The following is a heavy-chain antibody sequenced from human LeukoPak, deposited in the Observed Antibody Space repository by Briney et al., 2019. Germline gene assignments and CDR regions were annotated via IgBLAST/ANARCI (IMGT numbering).Heavy chain of an antibody. CDR2: INAGNGNT. Sequence: ASVKVSCKASGYTFTSYAMHWVRQAPGQRLEWMGWINAGNGNTKYSQKFQGRVTITRDTSASTAYMELSSLRSEDTAVYYCARDYSNKQWLPLYYFDYWGQGTLVTVSS. J-gene: IGHJ4*02. CDR1: GYTFTSYA. D-gene: IGHD6-19*01. V-gene: IGHV1-3*01. CDR3: ARDYSNKQWLPLYYFDY.